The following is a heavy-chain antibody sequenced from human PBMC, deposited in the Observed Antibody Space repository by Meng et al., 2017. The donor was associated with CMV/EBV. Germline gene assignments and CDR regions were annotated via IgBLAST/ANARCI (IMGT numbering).Heavy chain of an antibody. CDR1: GFTFSSYG. D-gene: IGHD3-10*01. J-gene: IGHJ6*02. Sequence: GGPLRLSCAASGFTFSSYGMHWVRQAPGKGLEWVAFIRYDGSNKYYADSVKGRFTISRDNSKNTLYLQMNSLRAEDTAVYYCAKDQWFGELLYYYYGMDVWGQGTTVTVSS. CDR3: AKDQWFGELLYYYYGMDV. CDR2: IRYDGSNK. V-gene: IGHV3-30*02.